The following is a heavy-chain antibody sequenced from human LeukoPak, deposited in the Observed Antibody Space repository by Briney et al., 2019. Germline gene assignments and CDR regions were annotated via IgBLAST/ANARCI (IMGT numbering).Heavy chain of an antibody. CDR3: AKDLNWGGR. D-gene: IGHD7-27*01. J-gene: IGHJ4*02. CDR2: ISSSGNTL. CDR1: GFAFKHYN. V-gene: IGHV3-48*01. Sequence: GGSLRLSCAASGFAFKHYNMNWVRRTPGKGLEWLAYISSSGNTLYYADSVMGRFTISRDNSKNTLYLQINSLRAEDTAVYYCAKDLNWGGRWGQGTLVTVSS.